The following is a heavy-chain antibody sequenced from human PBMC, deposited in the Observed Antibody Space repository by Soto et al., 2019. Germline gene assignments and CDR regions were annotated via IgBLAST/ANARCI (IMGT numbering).Heavy chain of an antibody. J-gene: IGHJ3*02. D-gene: IGHD2-2*02. CDR3: VKDLRCSSTSCYTYAFDI. V-gene: IGHV3-64D*06. CDR2: ISSNGGST. CDR1: GFTFSSYA. Sequence: GGSLRLSCSASGFTFSSYAMHWVRQAPGKGLEYVSAISSNGGSTYYADSVKGRFTISRDNSKNTLYLQMSSLRAEDTAVYYCVKDLRCSSTSCYTYAFDIWGQGTMVTVSS.